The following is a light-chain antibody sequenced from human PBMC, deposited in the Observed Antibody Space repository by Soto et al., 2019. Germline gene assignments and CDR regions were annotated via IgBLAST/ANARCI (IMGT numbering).Light chain of an antibody. V-gene: IGKV3-20*01. CDR2: SAS. CDR1: QSVSSSY. CDR3: QHYGSSPLGT. J-gene: IGKJ5*01. Sequence: EIVLTQSPGTLSLSPGERATLSCRASQSVSSSYLARYQQKPGQAPRLLIYSASSRATGIPDRFSGSGSGTDFTLTTSRLEPEDFAVYYCQHYGSSPLGTFGQGTRLEIK.